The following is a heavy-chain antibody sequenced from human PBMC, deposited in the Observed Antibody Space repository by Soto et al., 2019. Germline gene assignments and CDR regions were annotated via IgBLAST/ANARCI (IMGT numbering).Heavy chain of an antibody. D-gene: IGHD3-10*01. Sequence: GGSLRLSCTASGFTFGDYAMSWFRQAPGKGLEWVGFIRSKAYGGTTEYAASVKGRFTISRDDSKSIAYLQMNSLKTEDTAVYYCTRDFSMVRGVPYFYGMVVWGQGTMDTVYS. CDR3: TRDFSMVRGVPYFYGMVV. V-gene: IGHV3-49*03. J-gene: IGHJ6*02. CDR1: GFTFGDYA. CDR2: IRSKAYGGTT.